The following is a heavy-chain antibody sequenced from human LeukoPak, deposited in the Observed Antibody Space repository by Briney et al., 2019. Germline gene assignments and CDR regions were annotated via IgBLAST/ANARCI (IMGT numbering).Heavy chain of an antibody. CDR1: GGSVYH. Sequence: SETLSLTCTASGGSVYHWAWVRQSPEKGLEWIAAIHNGGQTDYNPSFVSRVTISVDTSKNQFSLKLTSLTATDTAVYYCARLPTGFPNWFDTWGQGILVTASS. CDR3: ARLPTGFPNWFDT. CDR2: IHNGGQT. V-gene: IGHV4-39*01. J-gene: IGHJ5*02. D-gene: IGHD3-9*01.